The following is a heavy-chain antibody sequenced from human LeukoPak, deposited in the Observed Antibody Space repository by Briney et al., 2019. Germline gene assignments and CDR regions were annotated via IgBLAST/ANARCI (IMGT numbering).Heavy chain of an antibody. V-gene: IGHV3-23*01. J-gene: IGHJ4*02. D-gene: IGHD4-17*01. CDR1: GFTFSTYA. Sequence: GGSLRLSCAASGFTFSTYAMSWVRQAPGKGLDWVSTISDGGTDTHYADSVKGRFTISRDNSNNTLYLQMNSLRVEDTAVYYCVKALYGDYGRFDYYGQGALVIVSS. CDR2: ISDGGTDT. CDR3: VKALYGDYGRFDY.